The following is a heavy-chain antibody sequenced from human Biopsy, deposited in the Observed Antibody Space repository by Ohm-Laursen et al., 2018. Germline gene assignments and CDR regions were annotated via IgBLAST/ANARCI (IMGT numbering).Heavy chain of an antibody. CDR3: ALQSVAQMKNFDY. CDR1: AYSFGDHR. J-gene: IGHJ4*02. D-gene: IGHD6-19*01. CDR2: INAKTGDT. Sequence: ASVKVSCKASAYSFGDHRIHWVRQAPGQGLEWMGWINAKTGDTNYAQKFQGNITMTKNTSMSTAYMEMSRLRSDDTAVYYCALQSVAQMKNFDYWGQGTLVTVSS. V-gene: IGHV1-2*02.